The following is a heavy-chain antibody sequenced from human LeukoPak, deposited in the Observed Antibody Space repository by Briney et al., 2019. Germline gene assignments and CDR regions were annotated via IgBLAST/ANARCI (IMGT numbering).Heavy chain of an antibody. D-gene: IGHD4-17*01. CDR1: GYTFTSYG. CDR3: ARDFTVFDD. Sequence: ASVKVSCKASGYTFTSYGISWVRQAPGQGLEWMGWINPNSGGTNYAQKFQGRVTMTRDTSISTAYMELNRLRSDDTAVYYCARDFTVFDDWGQGTLVTVSS. J-gene: IGHJ4*02. V-gene: IGHV1-2*02. CDR2: INPNSGGT.